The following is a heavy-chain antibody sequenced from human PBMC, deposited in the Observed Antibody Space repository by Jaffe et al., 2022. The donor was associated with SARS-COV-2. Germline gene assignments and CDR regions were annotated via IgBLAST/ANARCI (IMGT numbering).Heavy chain of an antibody. Sequence: QVQLVQSGAEVKKPGASVKVSCKASGYTFTGYYMHWVRQAPGQGLEWMGWINPNSGGTNYAQKFQGRVTMTRDTSISTAYMELSRLRSDDTAVYYCAREKSSAISGWYEDYYYGMDVWGQGTTVTVSS. CDR2: INPNSGGT. D-gene: IGHD6-19*01. CDR1: GYTFTGYY. CDR3: AREKSSAISGWYEDYYYGMDV. J-gene: IGHJ6*02. V-gene: IGHV1-2*02.